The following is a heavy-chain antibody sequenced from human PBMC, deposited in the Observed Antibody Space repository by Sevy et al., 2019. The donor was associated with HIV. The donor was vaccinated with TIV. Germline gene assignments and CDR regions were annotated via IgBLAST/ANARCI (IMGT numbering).Heavy chain of an antibody. V-gene: IGHV3-30*03. Sequence: GGSLRLSCEVSGFTFSDYGMHWVRQAPGKGLEWLAVISYDGSDIYYPDSVEGRFTVSRDNSKNTLYLQMNSLRPEDTAVYYCSNGAGGSDSGGFDDWGQGTLVTVSS. J-gene: IGHJ4*02. CDR1: GFTFSDYG. CDR3: SNGAGGSDSGGFDD. D-gene: IGHD1-26*01. CDR2: ISYDGSDI.